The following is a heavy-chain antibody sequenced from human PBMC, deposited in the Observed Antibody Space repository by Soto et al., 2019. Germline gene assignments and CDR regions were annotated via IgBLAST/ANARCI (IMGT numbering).Heavy chain of an antibody. J-gene: IGHJ4*02. Sequence: GGSLRLSCAASGFTFSSYGMHWVRQAPGKGLEWVAVISYDGSNKYYADSVKGRFTISRDNSKNTLYLQMNSLRAEDTAVYYCAKDRYYDYVWGAVDYWGQGTLVTVSS. CDR3: AKDRYYDYVWGAVDY. D-gene: IGHD3-16*01. V-gene: IGHV3-30*18. CDR1: GFTFSSYG. CDR2: ISYDGSNK.